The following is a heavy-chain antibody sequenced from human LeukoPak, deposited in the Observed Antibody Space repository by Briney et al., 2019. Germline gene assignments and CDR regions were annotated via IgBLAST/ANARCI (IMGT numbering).Heavy chain of an antibody. CDR1: GFTFSSYG. Sequence: PGGSLRLSCAASGFTFSSYGMHWVRQAPGKGLEWVAVIWHDGSNKHYADSVKGRFTISRDNYKNTLYLQMNSLRAEDTAVYYCARDRSGDHDYWGQGTLVTVSS. CDR2: IWHDGSNK. J-gene: IGHJ4*02. D-gene: IGHD7-27*01. CDR3: ARDRSGDHDY. V-gene: IGHV3-33*01.